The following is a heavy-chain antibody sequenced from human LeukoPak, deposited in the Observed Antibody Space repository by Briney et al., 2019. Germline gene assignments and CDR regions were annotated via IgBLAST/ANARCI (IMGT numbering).Heavy chain of an antibody. Sequence: SETLSLTCTVSGGSISSYYWSWIRQPPGKGLEWIGYIYYSGSTNYNPSLKSRVTISVDTSKNQFSLKLSSVTAADTAVYYCARALDTAIVTGSWFDPWGQGTLVTVSS. D-gene: IGHD5-18*01. J-gene: IGHJ5*02. CDR2: IYYSGST. CDR3: ARALDTAIVTGSWFDP. V-gene: IGHV4-59*08. CDR1: GGSISSYY.